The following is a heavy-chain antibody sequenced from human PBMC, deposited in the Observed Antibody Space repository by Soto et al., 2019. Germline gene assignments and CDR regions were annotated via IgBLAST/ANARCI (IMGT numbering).Heavy chain of an antibody. CDR2: MNPNSGKA. V-gene: IGHV1-8*01. Sequence: QVQLVQSGAEVKKPGASVKVSCKASGYTFTSYDINCVRQAAGQRHEWIGWMNPNSGKAVYAQKYQGRVTMAGNTSIRTAYMELSSLRSDDTAVYFCARFVVVVSATYWYFDLWGRGTLVPVSS. CDR1: GYTFTSYD. D-gene: IGHD2-15*01. CDR3: ARFVVVVSATYWYFDL. J-gene: IGHJ2*01.